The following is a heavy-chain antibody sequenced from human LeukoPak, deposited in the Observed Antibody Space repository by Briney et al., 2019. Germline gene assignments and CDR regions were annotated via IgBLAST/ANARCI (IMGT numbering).Heavy chain of an antibody. CDR1: GCSISSYY. J-gene: IGHJ6*02. CDR2: IYYSGST. Sequence: SETLSLTCTVSGCSISSYYWSWIRQPPGKGLEWIGYIYYSGSTNYNPSLKSRVTISVDTSKNQFSLKLSSVTAADTAVYYCARRSGWYDYYGMDVWGQGTTVTVSS. D-gene: IGHD6-19*01. V-gene: IGHV4-59*08. CDR3: ARRSGWYDYYGMDV.